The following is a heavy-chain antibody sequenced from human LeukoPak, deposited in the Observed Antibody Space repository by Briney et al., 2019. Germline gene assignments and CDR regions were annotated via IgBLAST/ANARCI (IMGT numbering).Heavy chain of an antibody. CDR1: GGSISSNNW. J-gene: IGHJ4*02. CDR3: ASAPYPYYFDY. V-gene: IGHV4-4*02. CDR2: IYHSGST. Sequence: PSGTLSLTCAVSGGSISSNNWWSWVRQPPGKGLEWIGEIYHSGSTNYNPPLKSPVIISVDTSKNQFSLKLSSVTAADTAVYYCASAPYPYYFDYWGQGTLVTVSS.